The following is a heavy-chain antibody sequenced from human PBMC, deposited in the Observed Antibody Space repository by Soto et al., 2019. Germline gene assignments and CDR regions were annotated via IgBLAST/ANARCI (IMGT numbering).Heavy chain of an antibody. CDR1: GGTFSSYA. D-gene: IGHD3-10*01. Sequence: SVKVSCKASGGTFSSYAISWVRQAPGQGLEWMGGIIPIFGTANYAQKFQGRVTITADESTSTAYMELSSLRSEDTAVYYCARGYYGSGSYLWFDPWGQGTLVTISS. J-gene: IGHJ5*02. V-gene: IGHV1-69*13. CDR2: IIPIFGTA. CDR3: ARGYYGSGSYLWFDP.